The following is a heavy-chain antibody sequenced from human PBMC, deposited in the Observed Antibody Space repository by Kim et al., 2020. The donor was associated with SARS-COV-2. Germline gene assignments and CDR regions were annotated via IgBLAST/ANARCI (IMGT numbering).Heavy chain of an antibody. J-gene: IGHJ6*02. V-gene: IGHV4-30-2*04. D-gene: IGHD2-2*01. CDR3: ARDTYQLLLFHYGMYV. Sequence: LNSRVTISVDTSKNHFSLKLSSVTAADTAVYYCARDTYQLLLFHYGMYVWGQGTTVTVSS.